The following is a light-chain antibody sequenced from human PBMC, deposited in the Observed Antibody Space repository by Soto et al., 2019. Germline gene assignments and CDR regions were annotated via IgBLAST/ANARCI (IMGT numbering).Light chain of an antibody. V-gene: IGKV1-39*01. J-gene: IGKJ1*01. CDR3: QQGYSSPRT. CDR1: QTIRKF. CDR2: GGY. Sequence: DIEMTQSPSSLSASVGDRVTITCRASQTIRKFLNWYQQKPGKAPELLIYGGYSLQRGVPSRFRGSGSGTDFILTITSLQPEDSATYYCQQGYSSPRTFGQGTRWIS.